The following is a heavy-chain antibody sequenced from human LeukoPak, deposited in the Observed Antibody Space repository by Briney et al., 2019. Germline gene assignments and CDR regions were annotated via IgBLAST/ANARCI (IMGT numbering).Heavy chain of an antibody. V-gene: IGHV4-34*01. CDR1: GGSFSGYY. Sequence: SETLSLTCAVYGGSFSGYYWSWIRQPPGKGLEWIGEISHSGSTNYNPSLKSRVTISVDTSKNQFSLKLSSVTAADTAVYYCARRVLWFGSWGQGTLVTVSS. CDR3: ARRVLWFGS. CDR2: ISHSGST. J-gene: IGHJ5*01. D-gene: IGHD2/OR15-2a*01.